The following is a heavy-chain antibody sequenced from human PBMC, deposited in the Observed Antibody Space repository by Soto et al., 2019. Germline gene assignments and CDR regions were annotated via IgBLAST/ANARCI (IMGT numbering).Heavy chain of an antibody. D-gene: IGHD6-25*01. CDR3: ARDWSYPSGGIDY. Sequence: QVPLVQSGGEVKKPGASVKVSCKTSGYSFTNYGISWVRQAPGQGLECMGWISPYSGNTNHAQKFQGRVTLTTDTSTSTAYMELRSLTSDDTAVYYCARDWSYPSGGIDYWGQGTLVTVSS. CDR1: GYSFTNYG. V-gene: IGHV1-18*01. J-gene: IGHJ4*02. CDR2: ISPYSGNT.